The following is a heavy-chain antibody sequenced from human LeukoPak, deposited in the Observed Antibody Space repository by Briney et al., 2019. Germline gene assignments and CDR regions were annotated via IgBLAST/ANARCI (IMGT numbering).Heavy chain of an antibody. CDR1: GYTFTDYT. V-gene: IGHV1-3*01. D-gene: IGHD1-26*01. J-gene: IGHJ4*02. Sequence: ASVKVSCKASGYTFTDYTMHWLRQAPGQRLDWMGWINAGNGNTKYSQKFQGRVTITRDTSASTAYMELSSLRSEDTAVYYCAGDRWWEPTDFSFDYWGQGTLVTVSS. CDR2: INAGNGNT. CDR3: AGDRWWEPTDFSFDY.